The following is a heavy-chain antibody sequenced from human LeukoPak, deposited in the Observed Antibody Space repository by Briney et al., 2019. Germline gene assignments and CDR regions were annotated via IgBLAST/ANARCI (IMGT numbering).Heavy chain of an antibody. CDR2: VRYDGGNQ. CDR1: GFTFSSYG. D-gene: IGHD6-13*01. CDR3: AKDLRSRIAAAGAPDY. Sequence: GGSLRLSCAASGFTFSSYGMHWVRQTPGKGLECVAFVRYDGGNQYYTDSVKGRFTISRDNSKNTIYLQMNSLRAEDTAVYYCAKDLRSRIAAAGAPDYWGQGTLVTVSS. V-gene: IGHV3-30*02. J-gene: IGHJ4*02.